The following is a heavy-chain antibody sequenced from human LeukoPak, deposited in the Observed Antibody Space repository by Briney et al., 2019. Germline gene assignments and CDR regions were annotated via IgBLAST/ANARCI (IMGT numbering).Heavy chain of an antibody. J-gene: IGHJ6*02. CDR1: GYSFTSYW. CDR3: ARHIGYYYGMDV. CDR2: NDPSDSYT. V-gene: IGHV5-10-1*01. Sequence: GESLKISCKGSGYSFTSYWISWVRQMPGKGLEWMGRNDPSDSYTNYSPSFQGHVTISADKSISTAYLQWSSLKASDTAMYYCARHIGYYYGMDVWGQGTTVTVSS. D-gene: IGHD2-21*01.